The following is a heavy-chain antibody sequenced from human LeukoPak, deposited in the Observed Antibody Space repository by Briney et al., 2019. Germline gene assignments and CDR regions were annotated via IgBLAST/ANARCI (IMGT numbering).Heavy chain of an antibody. V-gene: IGHV4-38-2*02. D-gene: IGHD3-10*01. CDR2: IYHSGST. Sequence: PSETLSLTCTVSGYSISSGYYWGWIRQPPGKGLGWIGSIYHSGSTYYNPSLKSRVTISVDTSKNQFSLKLSSVTAADTAVYYCARDNYYYGSGSYYTSLWFDPWGQGTLVTVSS. CDR1: GYSISSGYY. J-gene: IGHJ5*02. CDR3: ARDNYYYGSGSYYTSLWFDP.